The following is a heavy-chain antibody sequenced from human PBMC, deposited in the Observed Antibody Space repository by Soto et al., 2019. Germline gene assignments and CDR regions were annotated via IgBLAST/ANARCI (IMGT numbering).Heavy chain of an antibody. CDR2: TSFNGNNK. V-gene: IGHV3-30*03. Sequence: QVPLVESGGGVVQPGRSLGLSCAASGLSFSNYGMHWVRQAPGKGLEWVAVTSFNGNNKWYTDSVKGRFTISRDNSKNTLYLQMDSLRDEDTAVYYCARDSNRENYLEHWGPGTLVTVSS. J-gene: IGHJ4*02. CDR1: GLSFSNYG. CDR3: ARDSNRENYLEH.